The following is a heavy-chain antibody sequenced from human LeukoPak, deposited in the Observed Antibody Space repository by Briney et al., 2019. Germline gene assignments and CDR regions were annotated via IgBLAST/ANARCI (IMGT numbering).Heavy chain of an antibody. Sequence: SQTLSLTCTDSGGSISSGSYYWSWIRQPAGKGLEWTGRIYTSGSTNYNPSLKSRVTISVDTSKNQFSLKLSSVTAADTAVYYCASGGVVPATYYYYYYMDVWGKGTTVTVSS. CDR3: ASGGVVPATYYYYYYMDV. J-gene: IGHJ6*03. CDR1: GGSISSGSYY. D-gene: IGHD2-2*01. CDR2: IYTSGST. V-gene: IGHV4-61*02.